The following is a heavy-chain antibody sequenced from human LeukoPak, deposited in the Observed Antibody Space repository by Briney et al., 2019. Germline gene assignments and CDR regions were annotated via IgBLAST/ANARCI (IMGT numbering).Heavy chain of an antibody. D-gene: IGHD2-15*01. CDR3: ARDGQGIYSFDY. Sequence: SGTMSLTCAVSVGSISSSNCWSWVRQPPGKGLEWIGEIYHSGSTNYNPSLKSRVTISVDKSKNQFSLKLSFVTAADTAVYYCARDGQGIYSFDYWGQGTLVTVSS. V-gene: IGHV4-4*02. CDR1: VGSISSSNC. J-gene: IGHJ4*02. CDR2: IYHSGST.